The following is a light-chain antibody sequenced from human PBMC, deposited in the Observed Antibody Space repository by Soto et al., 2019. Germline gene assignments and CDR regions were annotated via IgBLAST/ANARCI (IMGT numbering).Light chain of an antibody. CDR1: QSISNY. Sequence: EIVLTQSPGTLSLSPGERATLSCRASQSISNYLAWYQQRPDQSPRLLIYAASSRATGVPDRFSGGGSVTDFTLTVSRLEPEDFAVYYCQQYGGSPRTFGQGTKLEIK. CDR3: QQYGGSPRT. J-gene: IGKJ2*01. V-gene: IGKV3-20*01. CDR2: AAS.